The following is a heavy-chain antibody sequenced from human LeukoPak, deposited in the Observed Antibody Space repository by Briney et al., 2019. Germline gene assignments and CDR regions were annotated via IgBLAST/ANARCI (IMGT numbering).Heavy chain of an antibody. J-gene: IGHJ4*02. D-gene: IGHD3-16*01. CDR2: ISGNGDIT. Sequence: PGGSLRLSCAASGFTFDDYGMSWVRQAPGKGLEWVSAISGNGDITYYTDSVKGRFTISRDNSKNTLYLQMNSLRAEDTAVYYCAKVTGGDMITYGGLDYWGQGTLVTVSS. V-gene: IGHV3-23*01. CDR3: AKVTGGDMITYGGLDY. CDR1: GFTFDDYG.